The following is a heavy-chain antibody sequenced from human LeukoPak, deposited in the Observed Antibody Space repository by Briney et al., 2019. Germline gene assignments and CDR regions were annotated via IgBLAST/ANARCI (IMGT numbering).Heavy chain of an antibody. CDR3: ARQKCTSASCLTKNAFDV. D-gene: IGHD2-2*01. J-gene: IGHJ3*01. Sequence: SETLSLTCTVSGSISSYYWSWIRQAPGKGLEWIGYIYTSGTTNYNPSLESRVTISVDTSKNQFSLDLSSVTAADSAVYYCARQKCTSASCLTKNAFDVWGQGTMVTVSS. V-gene: IGHV4-4*09. CDR2: IYTSGTT. CDR1: GSISSYY.